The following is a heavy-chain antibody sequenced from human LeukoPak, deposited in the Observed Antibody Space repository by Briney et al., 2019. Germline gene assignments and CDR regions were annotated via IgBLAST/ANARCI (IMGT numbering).Heavy chain of an antibody. CDR2: ISAYNGNT. CDR3: AREGDILTGYEHSSFDY. D-gene: IGHD3-9*01. V-gene: IGHV1-18*04. J-gene: IGHJ4*02. Sequence: ASVKVSCKASGYTFSSYYMQWVRQAPGQGLEWMGWISAYNGNTNYAQKLQGRVTMTTDTSTSTAYMELRSLRSDDTAVYYCAREGDILTGYEHSSFDYWGQGTLVTVSS. CDR1: GYTFSSYY.